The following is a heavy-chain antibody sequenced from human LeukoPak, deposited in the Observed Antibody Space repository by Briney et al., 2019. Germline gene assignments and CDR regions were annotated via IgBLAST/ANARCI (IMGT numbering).Heavy chain of an antibody. D-gene: IGHD7-27*01. Sequence: SVKVSCKASGGTFSSYAISWVRQAPGQGLEWMGGSIPIFGTANYAQKFQGRVTITADESTSTAYMELSSLRSEDTAVYYCASPPLTGDAFDIWGQGTMVTVSS. CDR3: ASPPLTGDAFDI. CDR2: SIPIFGTA. CDR1: GGTFSSYA. J-gene: IGHJ3*02. V-gene: IGHV1-69*13.